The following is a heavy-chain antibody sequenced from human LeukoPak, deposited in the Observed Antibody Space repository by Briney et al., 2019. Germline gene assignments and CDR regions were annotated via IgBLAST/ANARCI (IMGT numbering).Heavy chain of an antibody. D-gene: IGHD6-13*01. J-gene: IGHJ4*02. V-gene: IGHV3-33*06. CDR1: GFTFSNYG. CDR3: AKVVQYTASTGTGLDY. CDR2: IWYDGSYK. Sequence: PGGSLRLSCAASGFTFSNYGMHWVRRAPGKGLDWVAVIWYDGSYKYYADSVKGRFTIPRDNSKNTLYLQMNSLRAEDTAVYYCAKVVQYTASTGTGLDYWGQGTLVTVSS.